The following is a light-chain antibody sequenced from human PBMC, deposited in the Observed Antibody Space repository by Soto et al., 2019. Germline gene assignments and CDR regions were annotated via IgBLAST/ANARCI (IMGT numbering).Light chain of an antibody. J-gene: IGKJ2*01. CDR2: GAS. CDR1: QSVSSSY. V-gene: IGKV3-20*01. CDR3: QQYGSSPMYT. Sequence: EIVLTQSPGTLSXSPGEXXTLXXRASQSVSSSYLAWYQQKPGQAPRLLIYGASSRATGIPDRFSGSGSGTDFTLTISRLEPEDFAVYYCQQYGSSPMYTFGQGTKLEIK.